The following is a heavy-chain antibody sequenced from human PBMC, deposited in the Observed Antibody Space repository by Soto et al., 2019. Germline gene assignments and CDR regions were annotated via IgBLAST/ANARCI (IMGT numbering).Heavy chain of an antibody. Sequence: QVQLVQSGAEVKKPGASVKVSCKAIGYSFTSHYIHWVRQAPGQGLEWMGTIYPGGVNIAYSQQFKGRVPMTQATSTSTVYMELNSLTSADAAVYDCARDQSWLDVVWWFDPWGQGTLVSVSS. CDR3: ARDQSWLDVVWWFDP. CDR1: GYSFTSHY. D-gene: IGHD3-16*01. V-gene: IGHV1-46*03. J-gene: IGHJ5*02. CDR2: IYPGGVNI.